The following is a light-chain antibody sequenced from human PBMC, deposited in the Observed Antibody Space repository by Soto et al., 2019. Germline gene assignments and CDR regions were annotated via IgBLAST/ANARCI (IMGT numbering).Light chain of an antibody. V-gene: IGKV1-39*01. CDR3: QVSYEIPYT. Sequence: DITMTQSPSSLSASVGDRITITSRASQSISTYLNWYQQKPGGAPKLLIYPTYNLQSGVPPMFSGSGSGTEFSLTISSLQPEDFATYYSQVSYEIPYTFGQGTRLEIK. CDR2: PTY. CDR1: QSISTY. J-gene: IGKJ2*01.